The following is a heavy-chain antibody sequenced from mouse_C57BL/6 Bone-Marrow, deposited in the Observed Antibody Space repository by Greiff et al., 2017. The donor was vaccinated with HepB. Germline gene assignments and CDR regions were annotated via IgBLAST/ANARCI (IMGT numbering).Heavy chain of an antibody. Sequence: EVQLVESGGGLVKPGGSLKLSCAASGFTFSSYAMSWVRQTPEKRLEWVATISDGGSYTYYPDNVKGRFTISRDNAKNNLYLQMSHLKSEDTAMYYCAREEVGGSSSWFAYWGQGTLVTVSA. J-gene: IGHJ3*01. CDR2: ISDGGSYT. CDR3: AREEVGGSSSWFAY. CDR1: GFTFSSYA. V-gene: IGHV5-4*01. D-gene: IGHD1-1*01.